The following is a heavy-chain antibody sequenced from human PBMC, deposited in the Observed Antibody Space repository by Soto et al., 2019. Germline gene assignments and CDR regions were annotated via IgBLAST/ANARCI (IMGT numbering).Heavy chain of an antibody. CDR3: ARGVYGSGNYYTGPSAFDI. CDR2: TIPVFNTA. Sequence: QVQLEQSGAEVKKPGSSVKISCKASGGTLSDHGVSWLRQAPEQGLEWVGGTIPVFNTAKYAPKFQGRVTIAADKSTNIAYMELGSLRSADTAFYYCARGVYGSGNYYTGPSAFDIWGQGTLVIVSS. D-gene: IGHD3-10*01. CDR1: GGTLSDHG. J-gene: IGHJ3*02. V-gene: IGHV1-69*06.